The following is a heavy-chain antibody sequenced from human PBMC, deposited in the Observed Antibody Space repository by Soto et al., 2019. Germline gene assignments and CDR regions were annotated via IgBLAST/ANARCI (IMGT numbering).Heavy chain of an antibody. CDR1: GFTFSSYA. D-gene: IGHD3-10*01. Sequence: GGSLRLSCAASGFTFSSYAMSWVRQAPGKGLEWVSTISGSGGSTYYADSVKGRFTISRDNSKNTLYLQMNSLRAEDTAVYYCAKEKLLWLGEYWFDPWGQGTLGTVSS. V-gene: IGHV3-23*01. CDR2: ISGSGGST. J-gene: IGHJ5*02. CDR3: AKEKLLWLGEYWFDP.